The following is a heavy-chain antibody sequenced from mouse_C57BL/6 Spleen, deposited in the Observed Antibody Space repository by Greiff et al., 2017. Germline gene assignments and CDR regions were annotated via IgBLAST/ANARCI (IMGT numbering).Heavy chain of an antibody. CDR1: GYTFTDYE. Sequence: SGAELVRPGASVTLSCKASGYTFTDYEMHWVKQTPVHGLEWIGAIDPETGGTAYNQKFKGKAILTADKSSSTAYMELRSLTSEDSAVYYCTREGFPYFDYWGQGTTLTVSS. CDR2: IDPETGGT. V-gene: IGHV1-15*01. J-gene: IGHJ2*01. CDR3: TREGFPYFDY.